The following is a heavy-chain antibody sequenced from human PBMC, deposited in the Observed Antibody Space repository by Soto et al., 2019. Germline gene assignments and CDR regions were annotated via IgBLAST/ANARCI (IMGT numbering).Heavy chain of an antibody. Sequence: SETLSLTCTVSGGSISSGDYYWSWIRQPPGKGLEWIGYIYYSGSTYYNPSLKSRVTISVDMAKSQFSLKLTSLTAADTAVYHCVRGASSIAADYFDYWGQGTLVTVSS. D-gene: IGHD6-6*01. CDR3: VRGASSIAADYFDY. V-gene: IGHV4-30-4*02. J-gene: IGHJ4*02. CDR1: GGSISSGDYY. CDR2: IYYSGST.